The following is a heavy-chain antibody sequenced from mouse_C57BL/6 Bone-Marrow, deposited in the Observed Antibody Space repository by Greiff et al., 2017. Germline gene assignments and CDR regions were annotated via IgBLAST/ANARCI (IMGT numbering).Heavy chain of an antibody. CDR2: ISSGSSTL. CDR1: GFTFSDSG. CDR3: ARRLFAY. Sequence: EVMLVESGGGLVKPGGSLKLSCAASGFTFSDSGMHWVRQAPEKGLEWVAYISSGSSTLYSADTVKGRFTISRDNAKNTLFLQMTSLRSDDTAMYYCARRLFAYWGQGTLVTVSA. J-gene: IGHJ3*01. V-gene: IGHV5-17*01.